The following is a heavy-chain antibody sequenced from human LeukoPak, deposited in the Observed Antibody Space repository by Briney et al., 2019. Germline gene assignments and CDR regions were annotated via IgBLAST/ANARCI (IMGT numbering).Heavy chain of an antibody. D-gene: IGHD3-22*01. J-gene: IGHJ3*02. CDR3: ARLFDNDSSGHPDTFDM. CDR2: IHNSGRT. V-gene: IGHV4-59*11. CDR1: GGSINSHF. Sequence: SETLSLTCTVSGGSINSHFWSWIRQPPGKGLEWIGYIHNSGRTKYNPSLQSRVTISLDTSESNFSLKLTSVTAADTAVYYCARLFDNDSSGHPDTFDMWGQGTVVTVSS.